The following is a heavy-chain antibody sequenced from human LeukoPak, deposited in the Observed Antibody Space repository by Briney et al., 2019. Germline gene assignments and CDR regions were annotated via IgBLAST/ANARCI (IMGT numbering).Heavy chain of an antibody. CDR1: GGSISSGSYY. CDR3: ARGVDYYGV. J-gene: IGHJ4*02. Sequence: PSETLSPTCTVSGGSISSGSYYWSWIRQPAGKGLEWIGRIYTSGSTNYNPSLKSRVTISVDTSKKQFSLKLSSVTAADTAVYYCARGVDYYGVWGQGTLVTVSS. CDR2: IYTSGST. V-gene: IGHV4-61*02. D-gene: IGHD3-10*01.